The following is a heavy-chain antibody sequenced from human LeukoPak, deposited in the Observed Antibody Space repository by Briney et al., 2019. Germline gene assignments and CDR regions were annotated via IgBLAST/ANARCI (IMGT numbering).Heavy chain of an antibody. CDR2: IYPGDSDT. Sequence: GESLKISCKGSGYSFTSYWIAWVRQMPGKGLEWMGSIYPGDSDTRYSPSFQGQVTISADKFINTAYLQWSGLKASDTAIYYCARLGTAVVARYFDYWGQGTLVTVSS. CDR3: ARLGTAVVARYFDY. CDR1: GYSFTSYW. D-gene: IGHD5-18*01. J-gene: IGHJ4*02. V-gene: IGHV5-51*01.